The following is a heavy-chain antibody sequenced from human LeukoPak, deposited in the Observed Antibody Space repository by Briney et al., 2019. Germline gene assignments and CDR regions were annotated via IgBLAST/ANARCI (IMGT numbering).Heavy chain of an antibody. Sequence: PSETLSLTCAVYGGSFNGPYWTWIRQVPGTGLEWIGEINHWGSTNYNPSLKSRVTISIHSSKNQLSLMLNSVTAADTAIYYCARRGGGSYPFYFDSRGQGTLVTVSS. D-gene: IGHD1-26*01. J-gene: IGHJ4*02. CDR2: INHWGST. CDR1: GGSFNGPY. CDR3: ARRGGGSYPFYFDS. V-gene: IGHV4-34*01.